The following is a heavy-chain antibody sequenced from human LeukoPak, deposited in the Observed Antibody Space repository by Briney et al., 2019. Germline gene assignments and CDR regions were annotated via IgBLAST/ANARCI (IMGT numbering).Heavy chain of an antibody. V-gene: IGHV3-48*02. D-gene: IGHD3-10*01. CDR3: AREYGSGTPDFDY. Sequence: GSLRLSCAASGFTLSNYNMNWVRQAPGKGLEWVSHISSSSRSIYHADSVKGRFTISRDNAKNPLYLQMNSLRDEDTAVYYCAREYGSGTPDFDYWGQGTLVSVSS. CDR1: GFTLSNYN. J-gene: IGHJ4*02. CDR2: ISSSSRSI.